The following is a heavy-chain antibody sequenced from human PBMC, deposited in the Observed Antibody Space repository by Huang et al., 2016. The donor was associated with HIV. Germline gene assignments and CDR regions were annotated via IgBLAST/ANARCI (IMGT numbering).Heavy chain of an antibody. CDR3: TRDLSGVRIRRFDF. J-gene: IGHJ4*02. D-gene: IGHD3-10*01. Sequence: QVQLVQSGAEVKKPGASVKVSCKASGYIFNNYGINWVRQAPGQVIEWLGWSSVNNGNTKYVEKLQDRVNMTTYTSTNTAYMEGRGLRSNDRTIEYCTRDLSGVRIRRFDFWGQGTLITVSS. V-gene: IGHV1-18*01. CDR1: GYIFNNYG. CDR2: SSVNNGNT.